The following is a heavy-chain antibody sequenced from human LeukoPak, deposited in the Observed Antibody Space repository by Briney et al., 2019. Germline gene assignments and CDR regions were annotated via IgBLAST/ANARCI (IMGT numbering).Heavy chain of an antibody. J-gene: IGHJ3*01. CDR2: VTYSGTT. D-gene: IGHD6-25*01. CDR1: GGSITRSDYC. CDR3: ARPRDEGGIDAFNV. V-gene: IGHV4-39*01. Sequence: PSETLSLTCSVSGGSITRSDYCWGWVRQPPGKGLEWIVVVTYSGTTYSNPSLKGRVAMTIDTSRSQFSLKLSSVSAADTAMYYCARPRDEGGIDAFNVWGQGTMVAVSS.